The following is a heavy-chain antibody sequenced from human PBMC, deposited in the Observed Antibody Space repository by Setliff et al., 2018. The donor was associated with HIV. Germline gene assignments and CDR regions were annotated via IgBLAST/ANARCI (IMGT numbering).Heavy chain of an antibody. CDR2: IYYSGDS. V-gene: IGHV4-59*08. CDR3: ARFARDPTD. CDR1: GASITSSY. J-gene: IGHJ4*02. Sequence: KASETLSLTCTVSGASITSSYWTWIRQSPGRGLEYLGYIYYSGDSNYSPSLKSRLSMSLDAPTSQFSLRLNSLTAADTAMYYCARFARDPTDGGRGILVTVSS.